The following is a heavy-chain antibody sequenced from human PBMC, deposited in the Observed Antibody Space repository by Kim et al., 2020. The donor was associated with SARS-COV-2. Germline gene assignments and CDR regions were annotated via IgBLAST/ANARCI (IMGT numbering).Heavy chain of an antibody. CDR3: ARYYDSSGYYLKSYYFDF. V-gene: IGHV4-39*01. D-gene: IGHD3-22*01. CDR1: GGSISSSSYY. Sequence: SETLSLTCTVSGGSISSSSYYWGWIRQPPGKGLEWIGSIYYSGSTYYNPSLKSRVTISVDTSKNQFSLKLSSVTAADTAVYYCARYYDSSGYYLKSYYFDFWGRGTLVTVSS. J-gene: IGHJ4*02. CDR2: IYYSGST.